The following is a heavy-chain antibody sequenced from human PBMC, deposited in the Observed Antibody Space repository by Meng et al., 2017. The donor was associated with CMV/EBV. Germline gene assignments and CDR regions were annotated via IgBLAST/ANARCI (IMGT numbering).Heavy chain of an antibody. J-gene: IGHJ6*02. CDR3: AKGIFGVVGAGYYYYYGMDV. CDR1: GFTFSSYA. V-gene: IGHV3-23*01. D-gene: IGHD3-3*01. CDR2: ISGSGGST. Sequence: GESLKISCAASGFTFSSYAMSWVRQAPGKGLEWVSAISGSGGSTYYADSVKGRFTISRDNSKNTLYLQMNGLRAEDTAVYYCAKGIFGVVGAGYYYYYGMDVWGQGTTVTVSS.